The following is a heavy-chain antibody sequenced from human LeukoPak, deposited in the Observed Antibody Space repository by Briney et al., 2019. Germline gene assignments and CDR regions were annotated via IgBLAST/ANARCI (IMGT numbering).Heavy chain of an antibody. J-gene: IGHJ4*02. Sequence: GGSPRLSCAASGFTFSSYGMHWVRQAPGKGLEWVAFIRYDGSNKYYADSVKGRFTISRDNSKNTLYLQMSSLRAEDTAVYYCAKGESSSWYGSFDYWGQGTLVTVSS. CDR3: AKGESSSWYGSFDY. CDR1: GFTFSSYG. V-gene: IGHV3-30*02. CDR2: IRYDGSNK. D-gene: IGHD6-13*01.